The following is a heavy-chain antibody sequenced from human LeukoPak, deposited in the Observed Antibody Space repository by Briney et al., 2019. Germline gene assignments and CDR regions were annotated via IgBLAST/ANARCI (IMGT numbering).Heavy chain of an antibody. Sequence: GGSLRLSCAASGFTFSSYGMNWVRQAPGKGLEWVSSITSTSSYINYVDSVKGRFTISRDNAKNSVFLQMNSLRAEDTAVYYCARAVGGDDDLWGQGTLVTVSS. V-gene: IGHV3-21*01. CDR2: ITSTSSYI. CDR1: GFTFSSYG. CDR3: ARAVGGDDDL. D-gene: IGHD4-17*01. J-gene: IGHJ4*02.